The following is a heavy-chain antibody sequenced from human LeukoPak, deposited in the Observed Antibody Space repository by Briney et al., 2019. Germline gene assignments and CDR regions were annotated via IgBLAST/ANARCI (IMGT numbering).Heavy chain of an antibody. Sequence: GGSLRLSCAASGFTFSSYGMHWVRQAPGKGLEWVAFIRYDGSNKYYADSVKGRFTISRDNAKNSLYLQMNSLRAEDTAVYYCARDGVSINSGYDNWGQGTLVTVSS. J-gene: IGHJ4*02. D-gene: IGHD5-12*01. CDR3: ARDGVSINSGYDN. CDR1: GFTFSSYG. V-gene: IGHV3-30*02. CDR2: IRYDGSNK.